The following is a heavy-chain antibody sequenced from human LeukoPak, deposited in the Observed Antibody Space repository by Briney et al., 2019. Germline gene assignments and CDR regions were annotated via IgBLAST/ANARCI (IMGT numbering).Heavy chain of an antibody. J-gene: IGHJ6*02. CDR3: AKDEWFGETYYYHGMDV. Sequence: GGSLRLSCAASGFTFSSYAMSWVRQAPGKGLEWVSAISGSGGSTYYADSVKGRFTVSRDNSKNTLYLQMNSLRAEDTAVYYCAKDEWFGETYYYHGMDVWGQGTTVTVSS. D-gene: IGHD3-10*01. CDR1: GFTFSSYA. V-gene: IGHV3-23*01. CDR2: ISGSGGST.